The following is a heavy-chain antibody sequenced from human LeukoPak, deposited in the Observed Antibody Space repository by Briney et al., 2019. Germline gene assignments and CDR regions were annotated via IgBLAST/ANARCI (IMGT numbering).Heavy chain of an antibody. Sequence: ASVKVSCKASGYTFTSYGISWVRQAPGQGLEWMGGFDPEDGETIYAQKFQGRVTMTEDTSTDTAYMELSSLRSEDTAVYYCATVIAAAGDSYFDYWGQETLVTVSS. V-gene: IGHV1-24*01. CDR2: FDPEDGET. D-gene: IGHD6-13*01. CDR1: GYTFTSYG. CDR3: ATVIAAAGDSYFDY. J-gene: IGHJ4*02.